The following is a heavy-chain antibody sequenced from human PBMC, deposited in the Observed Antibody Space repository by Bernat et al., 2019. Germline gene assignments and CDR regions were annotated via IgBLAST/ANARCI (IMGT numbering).Heavy chain of an antibody. J-gene: IGHJ4*02. CDR1: GFTFSSYA. CDR2: ISYDGSNK. CDR3: ASVGEIDY. Sequence: QVQLVESGGGVVQPGRSLRLSCAASGFTFSSYAMHWVRQAPGKGLEWVAVISYDGSNKYYADSVKGRFTISRDNSKNTLYLQMNSLRAEDTAVYYCASVGEIDYWGQGTLVTVSS. D-gene: IGHD3-16*01. V-gene: IGHV3-30*01.